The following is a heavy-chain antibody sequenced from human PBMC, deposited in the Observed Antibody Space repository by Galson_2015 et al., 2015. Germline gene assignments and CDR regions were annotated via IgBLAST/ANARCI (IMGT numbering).Heavy chain of an antibody. CDR2: VSASGTNT. CDR1: GFTFSSAA. J-gene: IGHJ4*02. D-gene: IGHD5-24*01. V-gene: IGHV3-23*01. CDR3: AKDLQMSR. Sequence: SLRLSCAASGFTFSSAAMTWVRQVPGKGLEWVSVVSASGTNTYYADSVKGRFTISRDNAKNTLYLRMNSLRAEDTAVYYCAKDLQMSRWGQGTLVTVSS.